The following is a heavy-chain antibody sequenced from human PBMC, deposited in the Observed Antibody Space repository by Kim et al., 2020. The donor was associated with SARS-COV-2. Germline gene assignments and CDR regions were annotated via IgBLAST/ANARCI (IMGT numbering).Heavy chain of an antibody. Sequence: GGSLRLSCAASGFTFSDYYMSWIRQAPGKGLEWVSYISSSSSYTNYADSVKGRFTISRDNAKNSLYLQMNSLRAEDTAVYYCARLGVQYCSSTSCLRGWGTRFDPWGQGTLVTVSS. D-gene: IGHD2-2*01. J-gene: IGHJ5*02. V-gene: IGHV3-11*06. CDR2: ISSSSSYT. CDR1: GFTFSDYY. CDR3: ARLGVQYCSSTSCLRGWGTRFDP.